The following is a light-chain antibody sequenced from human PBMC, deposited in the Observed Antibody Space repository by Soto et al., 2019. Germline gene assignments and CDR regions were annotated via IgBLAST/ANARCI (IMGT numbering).Light chain of an antibody. CDR2: DNN. CDR1: SSNIGNNY. CDR3: ATWDGSLPGEV. J-gene: IGLJ2*01. V-gene: IGLV1-51*01. Sequence: QPVLTQSPSVSAAPGQKVTISCSGSSSNIGNNYVSWYQQLPGTAPKLLIYDNNKRPSGIPDRFSGSKSGTSGTLDITGLQTGDEADYYCATWDGSLPGEVFGGGTKLTVL.